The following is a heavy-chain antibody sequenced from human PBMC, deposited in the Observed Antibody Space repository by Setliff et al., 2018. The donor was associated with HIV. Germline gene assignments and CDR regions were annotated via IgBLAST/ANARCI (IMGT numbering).Heavy chain of an antibody. Sequence: ASVKVSCKASGYTLRRHGISWVRQAPGQGLEWMGWISAYNGNTNYAQKFRGRVTLTTDTSTSTAYIELRSLRSDDTAVYYCARVNDILLGYWVGYFDYWGQGTMVTVSS. J-gene: IGHJ4*02. CDR3: ARVNDILLGYWVGYFDY. V-gene: IGHV1-18*01. CDR1: GYTLRRHG. CDR2: ISAYNGNT. D-gene: IGHD2-8*01.